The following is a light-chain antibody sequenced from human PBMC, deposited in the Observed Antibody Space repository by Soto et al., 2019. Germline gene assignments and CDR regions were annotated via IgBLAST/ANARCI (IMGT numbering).Light chain of an antibody. Sequence: EIVMTQSPATLSVSPGERATLSCRVSQSVSNNVAWYQQKPGQAPRLLIYDASARATGIPARFSGSGSGTEFTLTISSLQSEDFAVYYCQQYNDWPQTFGQGTKLEIK. CDR3: QQYNDWPQT. CDR2: DAS. V-gene: IGKV3-15*01. J-gene: IGKJ2*01. CDR1: QSVSNN.